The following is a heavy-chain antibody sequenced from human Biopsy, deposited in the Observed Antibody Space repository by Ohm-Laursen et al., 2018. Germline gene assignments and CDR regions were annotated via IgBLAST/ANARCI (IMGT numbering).Heavy chain of an antibody. J-gene: IGHJ4*02. CDR1: GGSISGYH. CDR2: ISYTGGI. D-gene: IGHD2-2*01. Sequence: GTLSLTCTVSGGSISGYHWSWIRKSPGKGLEWLASISYTGGITSNPSLNGRAIMSLDTSKNQFSLRLSYLTAADTAVYYCARMPHLDYWGQGTLVTVSS. V-gene: IGHV4-59*01. CDR3: ARMPHLDY.